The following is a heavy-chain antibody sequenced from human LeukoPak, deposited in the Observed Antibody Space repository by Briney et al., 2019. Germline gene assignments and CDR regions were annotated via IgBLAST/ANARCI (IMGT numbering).Heavy chain of an antibody. J-gene: IGHJ5*02. CDR2: IWNDGSNK. CDR1: GFSFSIHG. Sequence: GGSLRLSCAVSGFSFSIHGMHWVRQAPGKGLEWVAIIWNDGSNKYHADSVKGRFTISRDNSKNTLYLQMNSLTAEDTAVYYCARDEFSKGHQLVPPGSWGQGTLVVVSS. V-gene: IGHV3-33*01. CDR3: ARDEFSKGHQLVPPGS. D-gene: IGHD6-13*01.